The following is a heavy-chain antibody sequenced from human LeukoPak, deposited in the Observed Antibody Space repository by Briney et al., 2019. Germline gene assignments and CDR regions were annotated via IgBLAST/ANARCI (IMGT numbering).Heavy chain of an antibody. Sequence: PGGSLRLSCAASGFTVSNNYMSWVRQSPGRGLEWVSILYSGGSTYYADSVKDRFTISRDTSKNTLYLQMHSLRAEDMAVYYCARTWVDTTMALDAFDIWGQGTMVTVSS. CDR1: GFTVSNNY. CDR2: LYSGGST. J-gene: IGHJ3*02. CDR3: ARTWVDTTMALDAFDI. V-gene: IGHV3-66*01. D-gene: IGHD5-18*01.